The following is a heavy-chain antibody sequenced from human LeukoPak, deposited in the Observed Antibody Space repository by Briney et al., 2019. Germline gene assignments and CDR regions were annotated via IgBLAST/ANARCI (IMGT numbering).Heavy chain of an antibody. Sequence: RASVKVSCKASGYTFTSYYMHWVRQAPGQGLEWMGIINPSGGSTSYAQKFQGRVTKTRDTSTSTVYMELSSLRSEDTAVYYCARSYYDFWSGYYDGVSYYYYGMDVWGQGTTVTVSS. V-gene: IGHV1-46*01. J-gene: IGHJ6*02. CDR1: GYTFTSYY. CDR3: ARSYYDFWSGYYDGVSYYYYGMDV. CDR2: INPSGGST. D-gene: IGHD3-3*01.